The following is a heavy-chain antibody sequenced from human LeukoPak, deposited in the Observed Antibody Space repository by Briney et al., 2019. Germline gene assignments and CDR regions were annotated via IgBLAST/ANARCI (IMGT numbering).Heavy chain of an antibody. D-gene: IGHD3-22*01. CDR2: ISSSSTYI. J-gene: IGHJ4*02. CDR1: GFTFSSYS. CDR3: AREDVPGFYDSSGYFS. V-gene: IGHV3-21*01. Sequence: PGDSLRLSYAASGFTFSSYSMNWVRQAPGKGLEWVSGISSSSTYIYYADSVKGRFTISRDNAKNSLYLQMNSLRAEDTAVYYCAREDVPGFYDSSGYFSWGQGTLVTVSS.